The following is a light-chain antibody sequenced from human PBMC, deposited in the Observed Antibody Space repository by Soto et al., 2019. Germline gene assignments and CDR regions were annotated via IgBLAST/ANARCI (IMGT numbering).Light chain of an antibody. CDR3: QQYRT. J-gene: IGKJ1*01. V-gene: IGKV3-20*01. CDR1: LSVSSSY. Sequence: EIVLTQSPGTLSLSPGERATLSCRASLSVSSSYLAWYQQKPGQAPRLLIYGASSRATGIPDRFSGSGSGKDFILTISRLEPEDFAVYYCQQYRTFGQGTKVDIK. CDR2: GAS.